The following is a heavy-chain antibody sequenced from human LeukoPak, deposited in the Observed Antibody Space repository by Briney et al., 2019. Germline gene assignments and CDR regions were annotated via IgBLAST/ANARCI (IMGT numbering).Heavy chain of an antibody. D-gene: IGHD6-13*01. CDR3: ARSSRGAFDI. V-gene: IGHV4-61*02. Sequence: SETLSLTCTVSGGSISSGNYNWNWIRQPAGRGLEWIGRIYMSGSTNYNPSLKSRVTISVDMSKNQFSLQLNSVTPEDTAVFYCARSSRGAFDIWGQGTMVTVSS. CDR1: GGSISSGNYN. CDR2: IYMSGST. J-gene: IGHJ3*02.